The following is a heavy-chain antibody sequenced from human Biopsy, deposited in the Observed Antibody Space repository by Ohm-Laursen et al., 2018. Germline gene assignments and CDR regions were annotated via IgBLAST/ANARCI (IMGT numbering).Heavy chain of an antibody. Sequence: SQTLSLTCAISGDGVSSNRAAWNWIRQSPSRGLEWLGRTFYRAKWYTDFAVSVKSRITLTPDPSTNQFSLQLNSVTPDDTAVYYCARSGSDSLNYYFDFWGQGTLVTVSS. CDR3: ARSGSDSLNYYFDF. J-gene: IGHJ4*02. V-gene: IGHV6-1*01. CDR1: GDGVSSNRAA. CDR2: TFYRAKWYT. D-gene: IGHD2-21*02.